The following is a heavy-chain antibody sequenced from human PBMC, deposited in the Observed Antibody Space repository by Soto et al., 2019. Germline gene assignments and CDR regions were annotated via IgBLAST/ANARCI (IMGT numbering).Heavy chain of an antibody. CDR3: AKPRELINYYYYGMDV. CDR1: GFTFSSYG. CDR2: ISYDGSNK. J-gene: IGHJ6*02. Sequence: GGSLRLSCAASGFTFSSYGMHWVRQAPGKGLEWVAVISYDGSNKYYADSVKGRFTISRDNSKNTLYLQMNSLRAEDTAVYYCAKPRELINYYYYGMDVWGQGTTVTVSS. D-gene: IGHD1-26*01. V-gene: IGHV3-30*18.